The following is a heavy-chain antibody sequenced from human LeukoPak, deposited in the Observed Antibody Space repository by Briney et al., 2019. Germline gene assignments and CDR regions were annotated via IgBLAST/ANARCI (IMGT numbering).Heavy chain of an antibody. V-gene: IGHV1-69*13. CDR1: GGTFISCA. CDR3: ATTVVTQYYYYYMDV. D-gene: IGHD4-23*01. Sequence: SVKVSCKASGGTFISCAISWVRQAPGQGQEWVGGSIPIFGTANYEQKFQGRGTITADESTSTAYMEMSSMRDRDTAVYYCATTVVTQYYYYYMDVWGKGTTVTVSS. CDR2: SIPIFGTA. J-gene: IGHJ6*03.